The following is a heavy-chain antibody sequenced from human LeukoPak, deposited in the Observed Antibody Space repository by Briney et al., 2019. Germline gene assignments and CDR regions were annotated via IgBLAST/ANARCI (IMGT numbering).Heavy chain of an antibody. CDR1: GFSLSTYW. CDR2: IDRDGSVR. V-gene: IGHV3-7*01. Sequence: GGSLRLSCSASGFSLSTYWMSWVRQTPETGLEFVANIDRDGSVRNYMDSLRGRSTISRDNAKNSMYLEINSLRADDSVVYYGARDPGSSGFDLWGRGALVTVSS. CDR3: ARDPGSSGFDL. J-gene: IGHJ4*02. D-gene: IGHD1-14*01.